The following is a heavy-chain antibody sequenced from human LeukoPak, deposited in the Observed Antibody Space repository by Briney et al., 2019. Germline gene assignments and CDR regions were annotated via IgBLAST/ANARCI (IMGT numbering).Heavy chain of an antibody. V-gene: IGHV3-30*18. CDR2: ISYDGNNK. CDR1: GFTFSHYG. D-gene: IGHD6-13*01. CDR3: AKVGQQQLPDY. Sequence: PGGSLRLSCAVSGFTFSHYGIHWVRQAPGKGLEWVAVISYDGNNKYYADSVKGRFPISRDNSENTLYLQMNSVRPEDTAVYYCAKVGQQQLPDYWGQGTLVTVSS. J-gene: IGHJ4*02.